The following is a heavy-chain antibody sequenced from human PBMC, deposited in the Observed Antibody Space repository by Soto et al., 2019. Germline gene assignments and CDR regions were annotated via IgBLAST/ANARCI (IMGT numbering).Heavy chain of an antibody. J-gene: IGHJ5*02. D-gene: IGHD1-1*01. CDR2: IYYSGST. Sequence: PSETLSLTCTVSGGSISRGDYYWSWIRQPPGKGLEWIGYIYYSGSTYYNPSLKSRVTISVDTSKNQFSLKLSSVTAADTAVYYCASGSERNWFAPWGQGTLVTVSS. CDR3: ASGSERNWFAP. CDR1: GGSISRGDYY. V-gene: IGHV4-30-4*01.